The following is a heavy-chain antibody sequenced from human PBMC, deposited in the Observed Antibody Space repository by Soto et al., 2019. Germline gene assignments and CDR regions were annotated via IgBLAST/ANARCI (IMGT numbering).Heavy chain of an antibody. CDR3: ARDRSPSDYYDSSGYRPDY. J-gene: IGHJ4*02. CDR2: ISYDGSNK. CDR1: GFTFSSYA. D-gene: IGHD3-22*01. V-gene: IGHV3-30-3*01. Sequence: QVQLVESGGGVVQPGRSLRLSCAASGFTFSSYAMHWVRQAPGKGLEWVAVISYDGSNKYYADSVKGQFTISRDNSKNTLYLQMNSLRAEDTAVYYCARDRSPSDYYDSSGYRPDYWGQGTLVTVSS.